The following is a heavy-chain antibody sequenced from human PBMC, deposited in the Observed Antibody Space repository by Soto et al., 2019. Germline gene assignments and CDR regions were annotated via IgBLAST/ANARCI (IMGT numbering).Heavy chain of an antibody. CDR2: IYYSGST. CDR3: ARVYGDYDYWYFDL. J-gene: IGHJ2*01. Sequence: QVQLQESGPGLVKPSQTLSLTCTVSGGSISSGGYYWSWIRQHPGKGLEWIGYIYYSGSTYYNPSLKSRVTISVDTAKNQCSMKLSYVTAADTAVYYCARVYGDYDYWYFDLWGRGTLVTVSS. V-gene: IGHV4-31*03. CDR1: GGSISSGGYY. D-gene: IGHD4-17*01.